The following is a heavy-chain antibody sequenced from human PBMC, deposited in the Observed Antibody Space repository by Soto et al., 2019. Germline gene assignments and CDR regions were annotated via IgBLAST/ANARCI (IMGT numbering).Heavy chain of an antibody. Sequence: QVQLQQWGAGLLKPSETLSLTCAVCGGSFSGYYWSWIRQPPGKGLEWIGEINHSGSTNYNPSLKSRVTISVDTSKNQFSLKLSSVTAADTAVYYCARSSSYYDSSGYAGWFDPWGQGTLVTVSS. CDR1: GGSFSGYY. CDR2: INHSGST. CDR3: ARSSSYYDSSGYAGWFDP. V-gene: IGHV4-34*01. J-gene: IGHJ5*02. D-gene: IGHD3-22*01.